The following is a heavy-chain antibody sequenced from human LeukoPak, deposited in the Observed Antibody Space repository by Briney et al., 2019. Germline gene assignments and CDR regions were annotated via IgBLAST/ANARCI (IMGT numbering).Heavy chain of an antibody. J-gene: IGHJ4*02. D-gene: IGHD6-6*01. CDR3: ASDPSLYYFDY. CDR1: GFTFRSYW. V-gene: IGHV3-74*01. CDR2: INTDGSST. Sequence: GGSLRLSCAASGFTFRSYWMHWVRQAPGKGLVWVSRINTDGSSTSYADSVKGRFTISRDNAKNTLYVQMNSLRAEDTAVYYCASDPSLYYFDYWGQGTLVTVSS.